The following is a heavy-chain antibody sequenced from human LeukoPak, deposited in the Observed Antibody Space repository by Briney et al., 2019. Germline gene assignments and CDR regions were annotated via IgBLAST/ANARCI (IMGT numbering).Heavy chain of an antibody. Sequence: SETLSLTCTVSGGSISSGDYYWSWIRQPPGKGLEWIGYIYYSGSTYYNPSLKSRVTISVDTSKNQFSLKLSSVTAADTAVYYCARGPVSFYDILTGYYYFDYWGQGTLVTVSS. V-gene: IGHV4-30-4*01. CDR1: GGSISSGDYY. J-gene: IGHJ4*02. CDR3: ARGPVSFYDILTGYYYFDY. D-gene: IGHD3-9*01. CDR2: IYYSGST.